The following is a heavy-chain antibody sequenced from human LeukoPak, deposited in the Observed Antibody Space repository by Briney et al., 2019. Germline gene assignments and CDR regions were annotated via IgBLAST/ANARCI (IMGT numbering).Heavy chain of an antibody. J-gene: IGHJ5*02. V-gene: IGHV4-39*07. CDR2: IYYSGST. CDR1: GDSISSTNYY. D-gene: IGHD2-2*01. CDR3: ARRLIVVVPYNWFDP. Sequence: TSETLSLTCTVCGDSISSTNYYWGWIRQPPGKGLDWIGSIYYSGSTYYNPSLKSRVTISVDTSKNQFSLKLSSVTAADTAVYYCARRLIVVVPYNWFDPWGQGTLVTVSS.